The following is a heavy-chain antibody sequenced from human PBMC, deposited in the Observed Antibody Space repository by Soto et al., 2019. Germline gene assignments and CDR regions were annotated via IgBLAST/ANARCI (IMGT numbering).Heavy chain of an antibody. CDR1: GFTLGDYA. V-gene: IGHV3-49*04. Sequence: PGGSLRLSCTVSGFTLGDYAMGLVRQALGKGLEWVGFIRPQANRGTTEYAASVKGRFTISRDAFKSIGYLQMNRPQTEDTAIYSCPRHWDFYAGSSTYYFGSWGQGTLVTVSS. CDR2: IRPQANRGTT. J-gene: IGHJ4*02. CDR3: PRHWDFYAGSSTYYFGS. D-gene: IGHD3-3*01.